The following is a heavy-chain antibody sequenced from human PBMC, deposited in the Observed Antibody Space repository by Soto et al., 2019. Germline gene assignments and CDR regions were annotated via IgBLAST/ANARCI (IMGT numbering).Heavy chain of an antibody. Sequence: GGSLRLSCAPSGFTFSNYWMSWVRQATGKGLEWVSAIGTAGDTYYPGSVKGRFTISRENAKNSLYLQMNSLRAGDTAVYYCARADDYGGNLDYWGQGTLVTVSS. CDR3: ARADDYGGNLDY. V-gene: IGHV3-13*01. J-gene: IGHJ4*02. CDR1: GFTFSNYW. D-gene: IGHD4-17*01. CDR2: IGTAGDT.